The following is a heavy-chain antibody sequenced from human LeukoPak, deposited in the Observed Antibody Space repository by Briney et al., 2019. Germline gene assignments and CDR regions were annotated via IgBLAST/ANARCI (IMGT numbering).Heavy chain of an antibody. V-gene: IGHV4-34*01. D-gene: IGHD1-26*01. CDR3: ARDLYSGSYLGWFDP. J-gene: IGHJ5*02. CDR1: GGSFSGYY. Sequence: PSETLSLTCAVYGGSFSGYYWSWIRQPPGKGLEGIGEINHSGSTNYNPSLKSRVTISVDTSKNQFSLKLSSVTAADTAVYYCARDLYSGSYLGWFDPWGQGTLVTVSS. CDR2: INHSGST.